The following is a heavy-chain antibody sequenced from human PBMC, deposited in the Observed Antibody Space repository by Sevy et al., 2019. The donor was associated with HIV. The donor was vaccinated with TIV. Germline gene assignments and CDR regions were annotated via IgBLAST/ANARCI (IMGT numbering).Heavy chain of an antibody. J-gene: IGHJ6*02. CDR3: AREKRYSIAGYYYYGMDV. CDR2: INPNSGGT. CDR1: GYTFTGYY. V-gene: IGHV1-2*06. Sequence: ASVKVSCKASGYTFTGYYMHWVRQAPGQGLEWMGRINPNSGGTNYAQKFQGRVTMTRDTSISTAYMDLSRLRSDETAVYYCAREKRYSIAGYYYYGMDVWGQGTTVTVSS. D-gene: IGHD5-18*01.